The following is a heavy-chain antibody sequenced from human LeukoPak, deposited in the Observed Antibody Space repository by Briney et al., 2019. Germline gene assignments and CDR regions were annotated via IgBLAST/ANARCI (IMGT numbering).Heavy chain of an antibody. CDR1: GFTFSSYG. D-gene: IGHD3-3*01. CDR2: IRYDGSNK. V-gene: IGHV3-30*02. CDR3: AKDSPPRFLEWLFDY. J-gene: IGHJ4*02. Sequence: GGSLRLSCAASGFTFSSYGMHWVRQAPGKGLEWVAFIRYDGSNKYYADSVKGRFTISRDNSKNTLYLQMNSLRAEDTAVYYCAKDSPPRFLEWLFDYWGQGTLVTVSS.